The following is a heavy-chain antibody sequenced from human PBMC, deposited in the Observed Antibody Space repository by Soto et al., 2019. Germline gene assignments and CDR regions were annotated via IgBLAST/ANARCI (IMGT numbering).Heavy chain of an antibody. CDR2: IKSKTDGGTT. CDR3: TTDYGVLYYYSGMDV. Sequence: GGSLRLSSAASGFTFRNAWMNWVRQAPGKGLEWVGRIKSKTDGGTTDYAAPVKGRFTISRDDSKNTLYLQMNSLKTEDTAVYYCTTDYGVLYYYSGMDVWGQGTTVTVS. V-gene: IGHV3-15*07. CDR1: GFTFRNAW. J-gene: IGHJ6*02. D-gene: IGHD2-8*01.